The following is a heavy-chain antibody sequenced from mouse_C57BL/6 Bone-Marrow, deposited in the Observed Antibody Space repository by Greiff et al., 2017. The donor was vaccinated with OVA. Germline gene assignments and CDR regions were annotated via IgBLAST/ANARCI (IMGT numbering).Heavy chain of an antibody. J-gene: IGHJ4*01. CDR1: GFNIKDDY. Sequence: EVQLQQSGAELVRPGASVKLSCTASGFNIKDDYMHWVKQRPEQGLEWIGWIDPENGDTEYASKFQGKATITADSSSNTAYLQLSSLTSEDTAVYYCTTVVAAVDYWGQGTSVTVSS. CDR3: TTVVAAVDY. CDR2: IDPENGDT. V-gene: IGHV14-4*01. D-gene: IGHD1-1*01.